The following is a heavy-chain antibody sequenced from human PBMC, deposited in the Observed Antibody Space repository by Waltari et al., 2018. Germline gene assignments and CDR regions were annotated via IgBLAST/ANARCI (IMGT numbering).Heavy chain of an antibody. CDR1: GFNFDDYA. D-gene: IGHD3-10*01. J-gene: IGHJ4*02. CDR2: IGCIGGAI. V-gene: IGHV3-9*01. Sequence: EVHLVASGGGLVQPGRSLRLSCVGSGFNFDDYAMFWVRQRPGKGLWWGSGIGCIGGAIGYADSVGARFSTYRDNVKKSLYLQMGGLRPGDPALYECVRGGWGCGAFYEQHWGQGIQVTVSS. CDR3: VRGGWGCGAFYEQH.